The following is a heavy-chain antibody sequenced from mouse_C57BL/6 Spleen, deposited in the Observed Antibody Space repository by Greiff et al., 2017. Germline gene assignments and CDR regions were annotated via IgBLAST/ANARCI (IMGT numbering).Heavy chain of an antibody. J-gene: IGHJ4*01. CDR1: GYAFSSSW. Sequence: QVQLQQSGPELVKPGASVKISCKASGYAFSSSWMNWVKQRPGKGLEWIGRIYPGDGDTNYNGKFKGKATLTADKSSSTAYMQLSSLTSEDSAVYFCAREEGYGYAMDYWRQGTSVTVSS. CDR2: IYPGDGDT. CDR3: AREEGYGYAMDY. V-gene: IGHV1-82*01. D-gene: IGHD3-1*01.